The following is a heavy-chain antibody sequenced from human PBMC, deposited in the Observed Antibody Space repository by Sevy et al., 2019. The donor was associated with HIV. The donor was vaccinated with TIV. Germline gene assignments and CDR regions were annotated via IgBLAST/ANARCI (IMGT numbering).Heavy chain of an antibody. Sequence: GGSLRLSRAASGFTFSSYAMSWVRQAPGKGLEWVSAISGSGGSTYYADSVKGRFTISRDNSKNTLYLQMNSLRAEDTAVYYCAKTRPDFWSGYYAPFDYWGQGTLVTVSS. V-gene: IGHV3-23*01. J-gene: IGHJ4*02. D-gene: IGHD3-3*01. CDR3: AKTRPDFWSGYYAPFDY. CDR1: GFTFSSYA. CDR2: ISGSGGST.